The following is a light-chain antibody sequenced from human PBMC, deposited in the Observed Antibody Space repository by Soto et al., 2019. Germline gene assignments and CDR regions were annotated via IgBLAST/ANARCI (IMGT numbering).Light chain of an antibody. CDR1: QSISIY. Sequence: DIQLTQTPSTLSASLGDTVTITCRASQSISIYLNCYQQIPGKAPKLLIYASSNLHTGVPSRFSGSASGTDFTLTISSLQPEDSATYYCQQTYSNPRTFGQGTKVDI. J-gene: IGKJ1*01. CDR3: QQTYSNPRT. CDR2: ASS. V-gene: IGKV1-39*01.